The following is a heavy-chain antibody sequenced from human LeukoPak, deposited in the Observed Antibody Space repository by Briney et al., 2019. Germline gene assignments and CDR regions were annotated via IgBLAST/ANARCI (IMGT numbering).Heavy chain of an antibody. CDR2: IYYSGST. Sequence: SETLSLTCTVSGGSISSYFWSWIRQPPGKGLEWIGYIYYSGSTNYNPSLKSRVTMSVDTSKNQFSLKLSSVTAADTAVYYCARIDRAVAGTIDYWGQGTLVAVSS. D-gene: IGHD6-19*01. CDR3: ARIDRAVAGTIDY. CDR1: GGSISSYF. J-gene: IGHJ4*02. V-gene: IGHV4-59*08.